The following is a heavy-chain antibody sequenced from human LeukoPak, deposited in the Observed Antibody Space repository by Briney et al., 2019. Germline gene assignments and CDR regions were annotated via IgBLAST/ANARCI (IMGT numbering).Heavy chain of an antibody. CDR3: ARGSPMVRGAGGPVLQY. Sequence: KPSETLSLTCTVSGYSISSGYYWGWIRQPPGRGLEWIGSIYHSGSTYYNPSLKSRVTISVGTSKNQFSLKLSSVTAADTAVYYCARGSPMVRGAGGPVLQYWGQGTLVTVSS. J-gene: IGHJ4*02. CDR2: IYHSGST. V-gene: IGHV4-38-2*02. D-gene: IGHD3-10*01. CDR1: GYSISSGYY.